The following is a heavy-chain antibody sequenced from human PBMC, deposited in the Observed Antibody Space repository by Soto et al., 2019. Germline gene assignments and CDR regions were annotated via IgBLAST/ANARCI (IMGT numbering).Heavy chain of an antibody. CDR2: INPNSGGT. CDR1: GYTFTGYY. V-gene: IGHV1-2*02. J-gene: IGHJ4*02. CDR3: ARNDYGGNSYFDY. D-gene: IGHD4-17*01. Sequence: VASVKVSCKASGYTFTGYYMHWVRQAPGQGLEWMGWINPNSGGTNYAQKFQGRVTMTRDTSISTAYMELSRLRSDDTAVYYCARNDYGGNSYFDYWGQGTLVTVSS.